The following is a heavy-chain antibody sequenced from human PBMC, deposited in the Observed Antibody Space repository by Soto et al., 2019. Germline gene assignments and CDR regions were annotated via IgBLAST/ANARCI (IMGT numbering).Heavy chain of an antibody. CDR1: GGSIRSGAYY. Sequence: QVQLQESAPGLVKPSQTLSLSCTVSGGSIRSGAYYWSWIRQHPGRALEWIGSIYYSGGTLYNPSLKSRLNISVDTSKNQISLQLRSVTAADSAVYYCARNTLLVLAGNFSFSNWFDPWGQGTLVSVSS. CDR3: ARNTLLVLAGNFSFSNWFDP. CDR2: IYYSGGT. V-gene: IGHV4-31*03. J-gene: IGHJ5*02. D-gene: IGHD2-8*01.